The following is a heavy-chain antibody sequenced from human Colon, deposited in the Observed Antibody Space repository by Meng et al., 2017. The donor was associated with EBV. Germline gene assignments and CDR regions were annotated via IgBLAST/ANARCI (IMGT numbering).Heavy chain of an antibody. Sequence: VPVPEPGTRLHTASPLPPLTLAVCRGLVSCGVKHWSLVRQPPGKGLEWLGDIYYSGDIGNTYYNPSLKSRLAISVDSSKNQFSLKLTSVTAADTAVYYCSRYYYDSSGYVFFDYWGQGTLVTVSS. CDR2: IYYSGDIGNT. J-gene: IGHJ4*02. V-gene: IGHV4-30-4*01. CDR3: SRYYYDSSGYVFFDY. CDR1: RGLVSCGVKH. D-gene: IGHD3-22*01.